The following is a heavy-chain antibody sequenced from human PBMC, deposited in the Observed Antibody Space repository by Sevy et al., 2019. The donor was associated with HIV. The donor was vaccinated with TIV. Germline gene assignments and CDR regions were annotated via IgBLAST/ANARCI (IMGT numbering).Heavy chain of an antibody. CDR1: GISFSYYW. CDR3: TRGANWAFDI. V-gene: IGHV3-7*01. Sequence: GGSLRLSCAASGISFSYYWMRWVRQAPGKGLEWVADIKEDGSEKNYVESVKGRFAISRDKAKSSLYLQLNSLRVEDTAVYYCTRGANWAFDIWGQGTMVTVSS. J-gene: IGHJ3*02. CDR2: IKEDGSEK.